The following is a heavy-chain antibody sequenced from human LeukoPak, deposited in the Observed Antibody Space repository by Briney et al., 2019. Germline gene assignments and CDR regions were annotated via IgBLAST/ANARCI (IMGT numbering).Heavy chain of an antibody. CDR2: ISSSGSTI. V-gene: IGHV3-48*03. D-gene: IGHD6-19*01. CDR3: ARDSYSSGLSY. CDR1: GFTFSSYE. J-gene: IGHJ4*02. Sequence: GGSLRLSCAASGFTFSSYEMNWVRQAPGKGQEWVSYISSSGSTIYYADSVKGRFTISRDNAKNPLYLQMNSLRAEDTAVYYCARDSYSSGLSYWGQGTLVTVSS.